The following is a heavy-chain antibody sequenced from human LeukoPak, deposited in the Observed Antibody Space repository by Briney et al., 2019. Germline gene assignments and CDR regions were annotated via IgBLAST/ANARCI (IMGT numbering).Heavy chain of an antibody. D-gene: IGHD3-3*01. V-gene: IGHV4-61*02. J-gene: IGHJ4*02. CDR2: IYTSGST. Sequence: PSETLSLTCTVSGGSISSGSYYWSWIRQPAGKGLEWIGRIYTSGSTNYNPSLKSRVTISVDTSKNQFSLKLSSVTAADTAVYYCARATYYDFWSGSPIDYWGQGTLVTVSS. CDR3: ARATYYDFWSGSPIDY. CDR1: GGSISSGSYY.